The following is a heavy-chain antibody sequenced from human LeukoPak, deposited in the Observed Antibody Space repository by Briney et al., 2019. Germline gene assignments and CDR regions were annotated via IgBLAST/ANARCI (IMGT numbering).Heavy chain of an antibody. CDR1: GFTFSSYW. V-gene: IGHV3-74*01. CDR3: IRGGGTSDY. CDR2: INGDGSST. D-gene: IGHD1-14*01. J-gene: IGHJ4*02. Sequence: PGGSLRLSCAASGFTFSSYWMHWVRQAPGKGLVWVSRINGDGSSTSYADSVKGRFSISRDNTRNTVYMQMNSLRAEDTAVYYCIRGGGTSDYWGQGTLVSVS.